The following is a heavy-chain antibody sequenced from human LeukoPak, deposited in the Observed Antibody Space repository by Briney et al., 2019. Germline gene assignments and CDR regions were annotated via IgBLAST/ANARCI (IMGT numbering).Heavy chain of an antibody. Sequence: SETLSLTCTVSGGSISSYYWSWIRQPPGKGLEWIGYIYYSGSTNYNPSLKSRVTISVDTSKNQFSLKLSSVTAADTAVYYCARGVGAIRGRYYFDYWGQGTLVTVSS. CDR2: IYYSGST. CDR3: ARGVGAIRGRYYFDY. V-gene: IGHV4-59*01. D-gene: IGHD2-2*02. J-gene: IGHJ4*02. CDR1: GGSISSYY.